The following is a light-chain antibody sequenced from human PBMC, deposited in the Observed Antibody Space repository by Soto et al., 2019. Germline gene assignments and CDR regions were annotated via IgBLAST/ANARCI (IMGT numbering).Light chain of an antibody. CDR3: QERSSWVT. CDR2: DAS. V-gene: IGKV3-11*01. CDR1: QSVSKY. Sequence: VLTQSPATLSLSPGERATLSCRASQSVSKYLNWYQQKPGQAPRLLIYDASNRPGGIPARISARGSGTDFTLTSSSLEHEDLAFYYCQERSSWVTFGPGTKVDI. J-gene: IGKJ3*01.